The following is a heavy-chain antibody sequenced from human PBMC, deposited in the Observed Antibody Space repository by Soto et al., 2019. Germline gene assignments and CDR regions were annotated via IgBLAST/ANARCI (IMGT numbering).Heavy chain of an antibody. CDR1: ELNFGSRA. D-gene: IGHD2-21*01. Sequence: WGSLRLSCVSSELNFGSRAMTWVRQAPGEGLQWVSTITDTGGDAKYADSVRGRFVISRDNSKKTLYLQMTSLTAEDSAMYYCARGSTDSYPGRRIFDFWGRGTLVTVSS. CDR3: ARGSTDSYPGRRIFDF. CDR2: ITDTGGDA. J-gene: IGHJ4*02. V-gene: IGHV3-23*01.